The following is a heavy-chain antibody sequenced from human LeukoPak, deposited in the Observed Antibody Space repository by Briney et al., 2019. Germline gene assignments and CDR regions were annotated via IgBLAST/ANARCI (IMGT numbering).Heavy chain of an antibody. Sequence: GGSLRLSCAASGFTFSSYAMSWVRQAPGKGLEWVSAISGSGGSTYYADSVKGRFTISRDNAKNSLYLQMNSLRAEDTAVYYCARTYYDILTGYYIPAHLDYWGQGTLVTVSS. J-gene: IGHJ4*02. CDR2: ISGSGGST. D-gene: IGHD3-9*01. CDR3: ARTYYDILTGYYIPAHLDY. V-gene: IGHV3-23*01. CDR1: GFTFSSYA.